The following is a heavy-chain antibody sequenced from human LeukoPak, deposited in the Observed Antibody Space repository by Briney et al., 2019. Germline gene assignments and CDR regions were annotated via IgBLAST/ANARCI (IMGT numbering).Heavy chain of an antibody. CDR2: IYPADSDT. V-gene: IGHV5-51*01. CDR3: ACRKYYSTWSDP. J-gene: IGHJ5*02. D-gene: IGHD4-11*01. CDR1: GNTFTSYW. Sequence: GESLKISCKGFGNTFTSYWIGWVRQMPGKGLEWMGIIYPADSDTQYSPSFQGRVTISVDRTISTAYLQWSSLQASDTAIYYCACRKYYSTWSDPWGQGTLVTVSS.